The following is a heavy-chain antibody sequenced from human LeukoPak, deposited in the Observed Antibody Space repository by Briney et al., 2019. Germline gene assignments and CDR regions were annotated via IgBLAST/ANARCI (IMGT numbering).Heavy chain of an antibody. CDR3: AREASVTATLDAFDI. Sequence: ASVKVSCKVSGYTLTELSMHWVRQAPGKGLEWMGGFDPEDGETIYAQKFQGRVTMTEDTSTDTAYMELSSLRSEDPAVYYCAREASVTATLDAFDIWGQGTMVTVSS. V-gene: IGHV1-24*01. CDR1: GYTLTELS. CDR2: FDPEDGET. J-gene: IGHJ3*02. D-gene: IGHD2-21*02.